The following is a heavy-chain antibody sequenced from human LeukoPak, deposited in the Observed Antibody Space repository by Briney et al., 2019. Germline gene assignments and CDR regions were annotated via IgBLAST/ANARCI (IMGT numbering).Heavy chain of an antibody. CDR2: INPNSGGT. J-gene: IGHJ3*02. V-gene: IGHV1-2*02. Sequence: GASVKVSCKASGYTFTGYYMHWVRQAPGQGLEWMGWINPNSGGTNYAQKFQGRVTMTRDTSISTAYMELSRLRSNDTAVYYCARGSGGSPDAFDIWGQGTMVTVSS. D-gene: IGHD2-15*01. CDR3: ARGSGGSPDAFDI. CDR1: GYTFTGYY.